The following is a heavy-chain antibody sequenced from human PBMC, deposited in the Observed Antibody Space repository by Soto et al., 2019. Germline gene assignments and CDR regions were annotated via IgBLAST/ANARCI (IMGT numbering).Heavy chain of an antibody. V-gene: IGHV1-8*01. D-gene: IGHD3-3*01. CDR2: MNPNSGNT. J-gene: IGHJ6*03. CDR1: GYTFTSYD. Sequence: GAPAKVSCKASGYTFTSYDINWVRQATGQGLEWMGWMNPNSGNTGYAQKFQGRVTMTRNTSISTAYMELSSLRSEDTAVYYCARGVYDFWSVRSDYYYYMDVWGKGTTVTVSS. CDR3: ARGVYDFWSVRSDYYYYMDV.